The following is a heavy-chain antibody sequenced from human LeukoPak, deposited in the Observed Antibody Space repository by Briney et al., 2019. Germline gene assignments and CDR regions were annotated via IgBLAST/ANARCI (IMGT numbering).Heavy chain of an antibody. CDR1: GFTFSSYG. V-gene: IGHV3-30*18. J-gene: IGHJ4*02. Sequence: GGSLRLSCAASGFTFSSYGMHWVRQAPGKGLEWVAVISYDGSNKYYADSVKGRFTISRDNYKTTLYLQMNSLRAEDTALYYCAKGRCSRTICSFENWGQGTLVTVSS. D-gene: IGHD2-2*01. CDR2: ISYDGSNK. CDR3: AKGRCSRTICSFEN.